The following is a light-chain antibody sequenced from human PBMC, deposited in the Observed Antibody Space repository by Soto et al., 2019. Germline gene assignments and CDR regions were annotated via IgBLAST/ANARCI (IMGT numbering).Light chain of an antibody. CDR2: VAS. V-gene: IGKV1-17*03. CDR1: QDISNH. CDR3: LPHNSYPRT. Sequence: DSQMTQSPSAMSASVGNRVTITCRASQDISNHVAWFQQKPGKVPKPLIYVASSLQSGVPSRFSGSGSGTEFPLTISSLQPEDFATYNCLPHNSYPRTFGQGIKVEIK. J-gene: IGKJ1*01.